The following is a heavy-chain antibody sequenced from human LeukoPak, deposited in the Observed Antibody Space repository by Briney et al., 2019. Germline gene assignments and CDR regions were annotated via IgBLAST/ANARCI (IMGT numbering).Heavy chain of an antibody. D-gene: IGHD1-26*01. CDR3: ARSGSQAYFDY. Sequence: ASVKVSCKASGYTFTSYDINWVRQATGQGLEWMGWMNPNSGNTGYAQKFQGRVTMTRDTSTSTVYMELSSLRSEDTAVYYCARSGSQAYFDYWGQGTLVTVSS. V-gene: IGHV1-8*01. CDR1: GYTFTSYD. J-gene: IGHJ4*02. CDR2: MNPNSGNT.